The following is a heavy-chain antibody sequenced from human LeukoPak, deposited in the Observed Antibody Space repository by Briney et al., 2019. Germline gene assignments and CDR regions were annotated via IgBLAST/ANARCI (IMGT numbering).Heavy chain of an antibody. CDR2: IYYTGIT. Sequence: SETLSLTCTVSGGSINSYYWSWIRQPPGKGLEWIGRIYYTGITTYNPSLKSRVTISVDTSKNQFSLKLSSVTAADTAVYYCARDVVLRYFDWFDPWGQGTLVTVSS. CDR3: ARDVVLRYFDWFDP. J-gene: IGHJ5*02. D-gene: IGHD3-9*01. V-gene: IGHV4-59*12. CDR1: GGSINSYY.